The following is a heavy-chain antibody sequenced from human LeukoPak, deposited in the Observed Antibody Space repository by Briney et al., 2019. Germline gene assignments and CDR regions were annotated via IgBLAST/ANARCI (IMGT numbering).Heavy chain of an antibody. CDR3: ARDKGRWELLYYFDY. CDR2: ISYDGSNK. CDR1: GFNFSSYA. Sequence: TGGSLRLSCAASGFNFSSYAMHWVRQAPGKGLEWVAVISYDGSNKYYADSVKGRFTISRDNSKNALYLQMNSLRAEDTAVYYCARDKGRWELLYYFDYWGQGTLVTVSS. D-gene: IGHD1-26*01. J-gene: IGHJ4*02. V-gene: IGHV3-30-3*01.